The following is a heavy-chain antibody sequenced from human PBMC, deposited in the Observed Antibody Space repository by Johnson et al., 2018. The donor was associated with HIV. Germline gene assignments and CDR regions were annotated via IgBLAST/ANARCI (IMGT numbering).Heavy chain of an antibody. CDR1: GFTFSIYD. CDR3: ARSGRGTLTTVPDAFDI. CDR2: IGTAGDT. V-gene: IGHV3-13*01. D-gene: IGHD4-17*01. Sequence: VQLVESGGGVVQPGRSLRLSCAASGFTFSIYDMHWVRQPTGKGLEWVSAIGTAGDTYYAASVRGRFTISRENATNTLDLQMNSLRAGETAVYYCARSGRGTLTTVPDAFDIWGQGTMVTVSS. J-gene: IGHJ3*02.